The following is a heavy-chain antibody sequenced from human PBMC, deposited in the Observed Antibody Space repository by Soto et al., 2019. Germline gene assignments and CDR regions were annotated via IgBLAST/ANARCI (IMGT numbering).Heavy chain of an antibody. CDR2: ISGSGHST. V-gene: IGHV3-23*01. CDR3: ARRRGCIERFDL. J-gene: IGHJ4*03. Sequence: SRSLSCASSGFTLSSYAMAWARHAPREGLEWVSAISGSGHSTYYADSVKGRLTISRDHSKNPLYLQMNSLRAEDPAVYFGARRRGCIERFDLRGQGTLGTGSS. D-gene: IGHD1-1*01. CDR1: GFTLSSYA.